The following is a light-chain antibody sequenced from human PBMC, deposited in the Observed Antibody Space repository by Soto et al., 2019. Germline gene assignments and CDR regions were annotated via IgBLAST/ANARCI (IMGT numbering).Light chain of an antibody. CDR2: SAS. CDR1: QTISSY. J-gene: IGKJ2*03. CDR3: QQTYNTPYS. V-gene: IGKV1-39*01. Sequence: DTQMTQSPSSLSASVGDRVTITCRASQTISSYLNWYQQKPAKAPNLLIYSASRLQSGVTSRFSGSRSGTDFNITISTLQLDNFATYYYQQTYNTPYSFGQGTKLEI.